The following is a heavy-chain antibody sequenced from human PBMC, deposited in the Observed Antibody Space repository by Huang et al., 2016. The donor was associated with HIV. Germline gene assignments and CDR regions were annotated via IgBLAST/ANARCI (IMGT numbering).Heavy chain of an antibody. CDR3: VRGKDDSSNYCPDY. CDR2: INYTGGT. Sequence: QVQLQQWGAGLLRPSETLSLTCAVYGGSFSGYYWNWIRQSPGKGLEWIGEINYTGGTNYSPSLKRRVTISIDTSKNQFSLRLTSVTAADTALYYCVRGKDDSSNYCPDYWGHGTLVTVSS. CDR1: GGSFSGYY. D-gene: IGHD3-22*01. V-gene: IGHV4-34*02. J-gene: IGHJ4*01.